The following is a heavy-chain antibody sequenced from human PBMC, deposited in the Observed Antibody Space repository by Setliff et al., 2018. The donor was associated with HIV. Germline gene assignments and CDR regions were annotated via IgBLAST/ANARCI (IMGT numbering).Heavy chain of an antibody. Sequence: PGESLKISCEASGYTFITSWIGWVRQVPGKGLEWLGIIYPFDSDTRYSPSFQGQVTISADKSISTSYLQWSSLKASDPAMYYCARLIATVTEGGGYFDYWGQGTLVTVSS. J-gene: IGHJ4*02. D-gene: IGHD4-17*01. CDR1: GYTFITSW. CDR2: IYPFDSDT. V-gene: IGHV5-51*01. CDR3: ARLIATVTEGGGYFDY.